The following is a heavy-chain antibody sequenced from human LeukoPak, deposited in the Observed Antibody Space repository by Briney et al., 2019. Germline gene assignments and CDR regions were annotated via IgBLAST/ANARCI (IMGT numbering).Heavy chain of an antibody. CDR2: IYSGGST. J-gene: IGHJ4*02. V-gene: IGHV3-66*01. CDR3: ARFKRAGGWSYFDY. CDR1: GFTVSSNY. D-gene: IGHD6-19*01. Sequence: GGSLRLSCAASGFTVSSNYMSWVRQAPGKGLEWVSVIYSGGSTYYADSVKGRFTISRDNSKNTLYLQMNSLRAEDTAVYYCARFKRAGGWSYFDYWGQGTLVTVSS.